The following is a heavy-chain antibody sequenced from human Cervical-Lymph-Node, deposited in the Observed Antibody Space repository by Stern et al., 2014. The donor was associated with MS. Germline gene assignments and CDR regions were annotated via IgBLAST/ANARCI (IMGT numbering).Heavy chain of an antibody. J-gene: IGHJ4*02. V-gene: IGHV4-59*01. D-gene: IGHD3-22*01. CDR1: GGSISSYY. Sequence: VQLVESGPGLVKPSETLSLTCTVSGGSISSYYLSWIRQPPGKGLEWIGYIYYSGSTNYNPSLKSRVTISVDTSKNQFSLKLTSVTAADTAVYYCARVAYYYHSSGYYYNFDYWGQGTLVTVSS. CDR2: IYYSGST. CDR3: ARVAYYYHSSGYYYNFDY.